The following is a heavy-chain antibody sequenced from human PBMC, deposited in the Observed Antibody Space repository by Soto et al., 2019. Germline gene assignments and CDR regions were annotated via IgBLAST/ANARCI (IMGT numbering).Heavy chain of an antibody. Sequence: SETLSLTCAVYGGSFSGYYWSWIRQPPGKGLEWIGEINHSGSTNYNPSLKSRVTISVDTSKNQFSLKLSSVTAADTAVYYCARVPWQVLGCFDPWGQGTLVTVSS. V-gene: IGHV4-34*01. CDR3: ARVPWQVLGCFDP. CDR2: INHSGST. D-gene: IGHD7-27*01. J-gene: IGHJ5*02. CDR1: GGSFSGYY.